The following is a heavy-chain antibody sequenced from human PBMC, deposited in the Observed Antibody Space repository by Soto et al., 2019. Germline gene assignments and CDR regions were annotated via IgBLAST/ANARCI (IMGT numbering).Heavy chain of an antibody. Sequence: GGSLRLSCAASGFTFSSYAMSWVGQAPGKGLEWVSAISGSGGSTYYADSVKGRFTISRDNSKNTLYLQMNSLRAEDTAVYYCANLYSSSWYFDYWGQGTLVTVSS. J-gene: IGHJ4*02. V-gene: IGHV3-23*01. CDR1: GFTFSSYA. CDR3: ANLYSSSWYFDY. CDR2: ISGSGGST. D-gene: IGHD6-13*01.